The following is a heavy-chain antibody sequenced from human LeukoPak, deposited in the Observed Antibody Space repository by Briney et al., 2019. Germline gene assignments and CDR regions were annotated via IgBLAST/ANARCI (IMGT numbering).Heavy chain of an antibody. J-gene: IGHJ4*02. CDR2: FDPEDGET. CDR1: GYTLTELS. Sequence: GASVKVSCKVSGYTLTELSVHWVRQAPGKGLEWMGGFDPEDGETIYAQKFQGRVTMTEDTSTDTAYMELSSLRSEDTAVYYCATPGTTGTTALDYWGQGTLVTVSS. D-gene: IGHD1-1*01. V-gene: IGHV1-24*01. CDR3: ATPGTTGTTALDY.